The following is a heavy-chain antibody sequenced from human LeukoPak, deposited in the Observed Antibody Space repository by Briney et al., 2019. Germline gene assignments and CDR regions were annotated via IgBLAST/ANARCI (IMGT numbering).Heavy chain of an antibody. V-gene: IGHV3-74*01. J-gene: IGHJ4*02. CDR3: VGTIASRGSEY. CDR2: LPPDELGI. CDR1: GFTFTNYW. D-gene: IGHD6-6*01. Sequence: GGSLRLSCAASGFTFTNYWMHWVRQAPGMGLVWVSRLPPDELGIIYTDSVKGRFTVSRDNAKNTVYLQMNNLRVDDTAMYYCVGTIASRGSEYWGQGALVTVSS.